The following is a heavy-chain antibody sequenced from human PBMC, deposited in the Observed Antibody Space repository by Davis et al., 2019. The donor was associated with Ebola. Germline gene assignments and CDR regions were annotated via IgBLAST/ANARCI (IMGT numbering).Heavy chain of an antibody. CDR3: ARYDFGGQGMDV. V-gene: IGHV4-59*01. CDR2: IYYSGST. D-gene: IGHD3-10*01. Sequence: ESLKISCAASGFTFSSYWMSWIRQPPGKGLEWIGYIYYSGSTNYNPSLKSRVTISVDTSKNQFSLKLSSVTAADTAVYYCARYDFGGQGMDVWGKGTTVTVSS. J-gene: IGHJ6*04. CDR1: GFTFSSYW.